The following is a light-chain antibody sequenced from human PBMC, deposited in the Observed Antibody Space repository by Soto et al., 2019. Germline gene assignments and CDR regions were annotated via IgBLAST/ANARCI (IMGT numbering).Light chain of an antibody. CDR1: SSDVGGYNY. CDR3: CSYAGGSNV. CDR2: EGS. J-gene: IGLJ1*01. Sequence: QSVLNQPASVSGSPGQSITISCTGTSSDVGGYNYVSWYQQHPGKAPTLMIYEGSERPSGVSDRFSGSKSGNTASLTISGLQAEDEADYFCCSYAGGSNVFGAGTKVTVL. V-gene: IGLV2-23*03.